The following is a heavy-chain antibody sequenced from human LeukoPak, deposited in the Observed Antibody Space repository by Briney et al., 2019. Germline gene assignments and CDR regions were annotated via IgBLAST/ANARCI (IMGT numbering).Heavy chain of an antibody. V-gene: IGHV1-2*02. CDR3: AREIRGGILTGYYPIFDY. CDR2: INPNSGGT. Sequence: ASVKVSCKASGYTFTGYYMHWVRQAPGQGLEWMGRINPNSGGTNYAQKFQGRVTMTRDTSISTAYMELSRLRSDDTAVYYCAREIRGGILTGYYPIFDYWGQGTLVTVSS. D-gene: IGHD3-9*01. J-gene: IGHJ4*02. CDR1: GYTFTGYY.